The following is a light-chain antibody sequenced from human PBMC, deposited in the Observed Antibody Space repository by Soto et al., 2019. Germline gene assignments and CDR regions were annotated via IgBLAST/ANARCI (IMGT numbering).Light chain of an antibody. CDR3: QSYDHRLSGSWI. CDR2: GDN. J-gene: IGLJ2*01. CDR1: STNIGAGYD. Sequence: QSVLTQPPSISGAPGLRGTISCTGSSTNIGAGYDVHWYQQVPGTAPKLLIYGDNKRPSGVPDRFSTSKSGTSASLVITGLQAEDEADYYCQSYDHRLSGSWIFGGGTKLTVL. V-gene: IGLV1-40*01.